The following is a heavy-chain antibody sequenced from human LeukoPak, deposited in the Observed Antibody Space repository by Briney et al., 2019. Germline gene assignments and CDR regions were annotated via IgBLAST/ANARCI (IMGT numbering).Heavy chain of an antibody. V-gene: IGHV3-23*01. D-gene: IGHD3-10*01. CDR2: VSGSGGST. CDR1: GFTFSSYW. CDR3: AKDFTLLWFGELSPY. J-gene: IGHJ4*02. Sequence: GGSLRLSCAASGFTFSSYWMSWVRQAPGKGLEWVSAVSGSGGSTYYADSVKGRFTISRDNSKNTLYLQMNSLRAEDTAVYYCAKDFTLLWFGELSPYWGQGTLVTVSS.